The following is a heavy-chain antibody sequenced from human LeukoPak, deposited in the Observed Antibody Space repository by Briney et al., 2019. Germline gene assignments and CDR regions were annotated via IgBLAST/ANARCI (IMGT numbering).Heavy chain of an antibody. CDR1: GGSFSGYY. CDR2: INHSGST. J-gene: IGHJ4*02. V-gene: IGHV4-34*01. CDR3: ARSFHFDSSGYYYAY. D-gene: IGHD3-22*01. Sequence: SGTLSLTCAVYGGSFSGYYWSWIRQPPGKGLGWIGEINHSGSTNYNPSLKSRVTISVDTSKNQFSLKLSSVAAADTAVYYCARSFHFDSSGYYYAYWGQGTRVTVSS.